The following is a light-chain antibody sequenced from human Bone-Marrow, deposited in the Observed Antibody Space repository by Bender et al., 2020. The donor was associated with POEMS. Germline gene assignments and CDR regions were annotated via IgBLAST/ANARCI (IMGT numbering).Light chain of an antibody. J-gene: IGLJ3*02. CDR3: QSYDNSLGGWV. CDR2: DVS. V-gene: IGLV2-14*02. Sequence: QSVLTQPASVSGSPGQSITISCTGTSSDVGFYNLVSWYQQHPGKAPKLMIYDVSKRPSGVSNRFSGSKSGTSASLAITGLQAEDEGDYYCQSYDNSLGGWVFGGGTKLTVL. CDR1: SSDVGFYNL.